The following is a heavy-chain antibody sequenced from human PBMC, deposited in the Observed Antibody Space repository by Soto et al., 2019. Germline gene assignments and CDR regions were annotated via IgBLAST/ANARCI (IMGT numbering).Heavy chain of an antibody. D-gene: IGHD6-13*01. Sequence: SVKVSCKASGGTFSSYAISWVRQAPGQGLEWMGGITPIFGTANYAQKFQGRVTITADESTSTAYMELSSPRSEDTAVYYCARDQYSSSWLNYYYYGMDVWGQGTTVTVSS. CDR1: GGTFSSYA. CDR3: ARDQYSSSWLNYYYYGMDV. CDR2: ITPIFGTA. J-gene: IGHJ6*02. V-gene: IGHV1-69*13.